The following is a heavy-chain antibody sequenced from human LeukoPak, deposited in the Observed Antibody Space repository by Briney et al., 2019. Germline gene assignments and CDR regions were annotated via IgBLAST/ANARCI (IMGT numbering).Heavy chain of an antibody. V-gene: IGHV4-59*01. CDR1: GGSFSGYY. CDR2: IYYSGST. D-gene: IGHD3-22*01. Sequence: PSETLSLTCAVYGGSFSGYYWSWIRQPPGKGLEWIGYIYYSGSTNYNPSLKSRVTISVDTSKNQFSLKLSSVTAADTAVYYCARSYDSSGYYRPYNWFDPWGQGTLVTVSS. CDR3: ARSYDSSGYYRPYNWFDP. J-gene: IGHJ5*02.